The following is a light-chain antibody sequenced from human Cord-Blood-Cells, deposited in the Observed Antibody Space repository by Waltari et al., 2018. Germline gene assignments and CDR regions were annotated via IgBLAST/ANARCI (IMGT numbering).Light chain of an antibody. CDR3: AAWDDSLNGPV. Sequence: QSVLTQPPSASGTPGQRVTISCSGSSSNIGSNTVNWYQQLPGTAPNLLIFSNNQRPSGVPARFSGSKSGTSASLAISGLQSEDEADYYCAAWDDSLNGPVFGGGTKLTVL. V-gene: IGLV1-44*01. CDR1: SSNIGSNT. J-gene: IGLJ3*02. CDR2: SNN.